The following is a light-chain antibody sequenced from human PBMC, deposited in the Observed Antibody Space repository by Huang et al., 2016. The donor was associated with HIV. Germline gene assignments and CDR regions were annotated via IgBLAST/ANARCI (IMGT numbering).Light chain of an antibody. CDR1: QDIGNY. J-gene: IGKJ1*01. CDR3: QHYDSLPPWT. Sequence: DIQMTQSPSSLSASVGDRVTITCQASQDIGNYLNWYQQKPGQAPKLLIFDASNLETGVPSRFSGSGSGTDFTFTISTLQPEDIATYYCQHYDSLPPWTVGQGTRVEI. CDR2: DAS. V-gene: IGKV1-33*01.